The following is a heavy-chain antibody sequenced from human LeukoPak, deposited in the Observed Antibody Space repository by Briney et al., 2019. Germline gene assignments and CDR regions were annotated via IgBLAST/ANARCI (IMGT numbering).Heavy chain of an antibody. Sequence: NASETLSLTCAVYGGSFSGYYWSWIRQPPGKGLEWIGEINHSGSTNYNPSLKSRVTISVDTSKNQFSLKLSSVTAADTAVYYCARGKGAVTRRYGMDVWGQGTTVTVSS. V-gene: IGHV4-34*01. CDR1: GGSFSGYY. CDR3: ARGKGAVTRRYGMDV. D-gene: IGHD6-19*01. CDR2: INHSGST. J-gene: IGHJ6*02.